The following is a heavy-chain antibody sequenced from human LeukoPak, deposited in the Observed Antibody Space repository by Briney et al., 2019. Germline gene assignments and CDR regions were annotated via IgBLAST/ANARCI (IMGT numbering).Heavy chain of an antibody. CDR3: ARGVGGYDWHYYYYMDV. V-gene: IGHV1-8*01. Sequence: ASVKVSCKASGYTFTSYDINWVRQATGQGLEWMGWMNPNSGNTGYAQKFQGRVTMTRNTSISTAYMELSSLRSEDTAVYYCARGVGGYDWHYYYYMDVWGKGTTVTISS. D-gene: IGHD5-12*01. CDR2: MNPNSGNT. CDR1: GYTFTSYD. J-gene: IGHJ6*03.